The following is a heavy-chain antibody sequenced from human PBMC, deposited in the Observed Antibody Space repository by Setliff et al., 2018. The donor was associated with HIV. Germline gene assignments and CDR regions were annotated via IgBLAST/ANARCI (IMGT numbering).Heavy chain of an antibody. Sequence: GESLKISCKGSGYSFTSYWIGWVRQMPGKGLEWMGIIYPGDSDTRYSPSFQGQVTISADKSISTAYLQWSSLKASDTAMYYCARLLMPRGFSYGSYYYYGMDVWGQGTAVTAP. CDR2: IYPGDSDT. V-gene: IGHV5-51*01. D-gene: IGHD5-18*01. J-gene: IGHJ6*02. CDR3: ARLLMPRGFSYGSYYYYGMDV. CDR1: GYSFTSYW.